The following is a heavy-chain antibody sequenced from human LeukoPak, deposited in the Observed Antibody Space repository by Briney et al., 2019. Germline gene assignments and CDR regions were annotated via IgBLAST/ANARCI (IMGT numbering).Heavy chain of an antibody. CDR2: ISSSSSTI. CDR1: GFTFSSYS. Sequence: GGSLTLSCAASGFTFSSYSMNWVRQAPGKGLEWVSYISSSSSTIYYADSVKGRFTISRDNAKNSLYLQMNSLRAEDTAVYYCARSMTRLGYCSSTSCPGNWFDPWGQGTLVTVSS. J-gene: IGHJ5*02. V-gene: IGHV3-48*04. D-gene: IGHD2-2*01. CDR3: ARSMTRLGYCSSTSCPGNWFDP.